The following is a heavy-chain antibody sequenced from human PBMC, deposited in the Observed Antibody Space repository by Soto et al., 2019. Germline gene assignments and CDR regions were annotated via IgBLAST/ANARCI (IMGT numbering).Heavy chain of an antibody. CDR2: IYHIGST. CDR3: AAGGGLPRYY. J-gene: IGHJ4*02. Sequence: QLQLQESGSGLVKPSQTLSLTCAVSGGSISSGGYSWSWIRQPPGKGLGWIGYIYHIGSTYYNPSLKSRVTISADRSKNQFSLKLSSVTAADTAVYYCAAGGGLPRYYWGQGTLVTVSS. D-gene: IGHD5-12*01. CDR1: GGSISSGGYS. V-gene: IGHV4-30-2*01.